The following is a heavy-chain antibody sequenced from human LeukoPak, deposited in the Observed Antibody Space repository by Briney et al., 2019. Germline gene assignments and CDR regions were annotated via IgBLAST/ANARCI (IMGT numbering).Heavy chain of an antibody. J-gene: IGHJ3*02. CDR3: ARVYVDAFDI. CDR1: GGSISSYY. V-gene: IGHV4-59*01. Sequence: PSETLSLTCTVSGGSISSYYWSWIRQPPGKGLEWIGYIYYSGSTNYNPSLKSRVTISVDTSKNQFSLKLSSVTAADTAVYYCARVYVDAFDIWGQGTMVTVSS. CDR2: IYYSGST. D-gene: IGHD3-10*02.